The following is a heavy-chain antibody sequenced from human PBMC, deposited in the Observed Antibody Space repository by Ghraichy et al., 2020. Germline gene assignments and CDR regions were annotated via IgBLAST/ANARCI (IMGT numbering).Heavy chain of an antibody. Sequence: GESLNISCSASGFTFSSYAMHWVRQAPGKGLEYVSAISSNGGSTYYADYVKGRFTISRDNSKNTLYLQMSSLRAEDTAVYYCVTGFQGYFDWLGLGHYNWFDPWGQGTLVTVSS. J-gene: IGHJ5*02. CDR3: VTGFQGYFDWLGLGHYNWFDP. CDR2: ISSNGGST. V-gene: IGHV3-64D*06. CDR1: GFTFSSYA. D-gene: IGHD3-9*01.